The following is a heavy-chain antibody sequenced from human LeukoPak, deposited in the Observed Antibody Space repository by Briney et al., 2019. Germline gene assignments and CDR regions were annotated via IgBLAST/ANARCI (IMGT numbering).Heavy chain of an antibody. Sequence: ASVKVSCKASGYTFTGHYIHWVRQAPGQGLEWMGWINPNSGGTNYAQKFQGRVTMARDTSISTAYMELSSLRSDDTALYYCARGSSGGSYLPYYFDYWGQGTLDTVSS. J-gene: IGHJ4*02. CDR2: INPNSGGT. D-gene: IGHD1-26*01. CDR3: ARGSSGGSYLPYYFDY. CDR1: GYTFTGHY. V-gene: IGHV1-2*02.